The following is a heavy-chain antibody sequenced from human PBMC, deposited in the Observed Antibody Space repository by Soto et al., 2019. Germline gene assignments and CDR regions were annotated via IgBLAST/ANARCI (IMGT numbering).Heavy chain of an antibody. CDR1: GGSFSGYY. CDR2: INHSGST. CDR3: ARGGLRGVWWPHY. D-gene: IGHD3-10*01. Sequence: QVQLQQWGAGLLKPSETLSLTCAVYGGSFSGYYWSWIRQPPGKGLEWIGEINHSGSTNYNPSLKSRVTISVDTSKNQFSLKRSSVPAADTAVYYCARGGLRGVWWPHYWGQGTLVTVSS. V-gene: IGHV4-34*01. J-gene: IGHJ4*02.